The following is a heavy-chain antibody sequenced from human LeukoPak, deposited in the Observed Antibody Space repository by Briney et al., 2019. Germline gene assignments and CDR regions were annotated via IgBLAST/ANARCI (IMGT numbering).Heavy chain of an antibody. D-gene: IGHD6-13*01. V-gene: IGHV1-2*02. Sequence: ASVKVSCKASGYTFTGYYMHWVRQAPGQGLEWMGWINPNSGGTNYAQKFQGRVTMTRDTSISTAYMELSRLRFDDTAVYYCARDSGSSWYWFDPWGQGTLVTVSS. CDR2: INPNSGGT. CDR3: ARDSGSSWYWFDP. J-gene: IGHJ5*02. CDR1: GYTFTGYY.